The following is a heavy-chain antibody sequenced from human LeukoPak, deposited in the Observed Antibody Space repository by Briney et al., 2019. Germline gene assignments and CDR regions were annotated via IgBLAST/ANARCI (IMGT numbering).Heavy chain of an antibody. Sequence: ASVKVSCKASGFTFTNYAISWVRQAPRQGLEWLAWISVDNGNTNYIRNLQGRVTLTTDTSTSTAYMELRNLRSDDTAVYYCARDSWARAYDIDHWGQGTLVTVSS. CDR2: ISVDNGNT. CDR3: ARDSWARAYDIDH. J-gene: IGHJ5*02. CDR1: GFTFTNYA. V-gene: IGHV1-18*01. D-gene: IGHD5-12*01.